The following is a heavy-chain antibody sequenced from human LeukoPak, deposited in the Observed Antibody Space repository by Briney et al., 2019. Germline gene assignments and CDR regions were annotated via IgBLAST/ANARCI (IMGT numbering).Heavy chain of an antibody. J-gene: IGHJ4*02. V-gene: IGHV5-51*01. D-gene: IGHD2-15*01. CDR1: GYSFTSYW. Sequence: GESLQISCQGSGYSFTSYWIGWVRPVPGRGLEWMGMIYPGDADTMYSPSFQGQVTISADKSISTAYLQWSSLKASDTAMHYCARRDSSGGACYSIYWGQGTLVTVAS. CDR3: ARRDSSGGACYSIY. CDR2: IYPGDADT.